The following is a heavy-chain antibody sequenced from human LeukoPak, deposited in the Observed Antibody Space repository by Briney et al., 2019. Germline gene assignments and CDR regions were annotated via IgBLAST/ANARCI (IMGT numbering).Heavy chain of an antibody. Sequence: SVKVSCKASGGTFSSYAISWVRQAPGQGLEWMGRIIPILGIANYAQKFQGRVTITADKSTSTAYMELSSLRSEDTAVYYCARCLATPRYCYYYMDVWGKGTTVTVSS. J-gene: IGHJ6*03. CDR2: IIPILGIA. V-gene: IGHV1-69*04. CDR1: GGTFSSYA. CDR3: ARCLATPRYCYYYMDV.